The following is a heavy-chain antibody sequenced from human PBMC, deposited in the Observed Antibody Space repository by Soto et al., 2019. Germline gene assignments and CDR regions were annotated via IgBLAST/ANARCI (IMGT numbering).Heavy chain of an antibody. CDR2: ISYDGSNK. V-gene: IGHV3-30*18. D-gene: IGHD6-13*01. CDR3: AKDKDKIMAAADFSPFAFDY. Sequence: PGGSLRLSCAASGFTFSSYGMHWVRQAPGKGLEWVAVISYDGSNKYYAGSVKGRFTISRDNSKNTLYLQMNSLRAEDTAVYYCAKDKDKIMAAADFSPFAFDYWGQGTLVTVSS. J-gene: IGHJ4*02. CDR1: GFTFSSYG.